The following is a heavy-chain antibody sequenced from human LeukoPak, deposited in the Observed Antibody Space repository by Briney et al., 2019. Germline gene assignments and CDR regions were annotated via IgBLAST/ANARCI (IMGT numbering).Heavy chain of an antibody. Sequence: PGRSLRLSCAASGFTFSSYGMLWVRQAPGKGLEWVAVIWYDGSNKYYADSVKGRFTISRDNSKNTLYLQMNSLRAEDTAVYYCARGRPEWSSSWYRDAFDIWGQGTMVTVSS. J-gene: IGHJ3*02. V-gene: IGHV3-33*01. D-gene: IGHD6-13*01. CDR2: IWYDGSNK. CDR3: ARGRPEWSSSWYRDAFDI. CDR1: GFTFSSYG.